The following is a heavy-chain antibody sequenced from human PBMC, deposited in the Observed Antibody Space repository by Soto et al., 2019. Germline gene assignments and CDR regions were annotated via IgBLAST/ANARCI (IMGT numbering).Heavy chain of an antibody. V-gene: IGHV1-8*01. J-gene: IGHJ5*02. Sequence: ASVKVSCKASGYTFTSYDINWVRQATGQGLEWMGWMNPNSGNTGYAQKLQGRVTMTRNTSISTAYMELSSLRSEDTAVYYCARVLGRRAGYQGGWFDPWGQGTLVNVSS. CDR2: MNPNSGNT. CDR1: GYTFTSYD. D-gene: IGHD3-9*01. CDR3: ARVLGRRAGYQGGWFDP.